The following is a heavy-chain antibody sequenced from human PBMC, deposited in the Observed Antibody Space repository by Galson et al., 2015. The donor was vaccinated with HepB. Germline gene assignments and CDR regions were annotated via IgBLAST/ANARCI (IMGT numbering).Heavy chain of an antibody. D-gene: IGHD1-26*01. J-gene: IGHJ4*02. CDR3: AKGGGSYYIGGWCDY. CDR1: GFTFDDYA. CDR2: ISWNSGSI. V-gene: IGHV3-9*01. Sequence: SLRLSCAASGFTFDDYAMHWVRQAPGKGLEWVSGISWNSGSIGYADSVKGRFTISRDNAKNSLYLQMNSLRAEDTALYYCAKGGGSYYIGGWCDYWGQGTLVTVSS.